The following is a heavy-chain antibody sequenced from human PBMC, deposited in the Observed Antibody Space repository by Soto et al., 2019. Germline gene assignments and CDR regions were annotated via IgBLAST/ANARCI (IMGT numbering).Heavy chain of an antibody. D-gene: IGHD2-15*01. CDR2: IIPIFGTA. CDR3: TRGDYYYYGMDV. CDR1: GGTFSSYA. J-gene: IGHJ6*02. V-gene: IGHV1-69*06. Sequence: PGASVKVSCKASGGTFSSYAISWVRQAPGQGLEWMGGIIPIFGTANYAQKFQGRVTITADKSTSTAYMELSSLRSEDTAVYYCTRGDYYYYGMDVWGQGTTVTVSS.